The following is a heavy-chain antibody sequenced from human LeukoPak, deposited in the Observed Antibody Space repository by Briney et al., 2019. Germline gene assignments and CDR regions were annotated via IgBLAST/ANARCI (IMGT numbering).Heavy chain of an antibody. V-gene: IGHV4-4*02. CDR1: GFLFSTYE. D-gene: IGHD4-17*01. CDR2: IYHSGST. J-gene: IGHJ3*02. Sequence: GSLRLSCAASGFLFSTYEMNWVRQPPGKGLEWIGEIYHSGSTNYNPSLKSRVTISVDKSKNQFSLKLSSVTAADTAVYYCARASYGADAFDIWGQGTMVTVSS. CDR3: ARASYGADAFDI.